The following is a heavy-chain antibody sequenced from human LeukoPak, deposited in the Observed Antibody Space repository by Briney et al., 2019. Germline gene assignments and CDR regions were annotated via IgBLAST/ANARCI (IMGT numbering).Heavy chain of an antibody. V-gene: IGHV1-2*02. J-gene: IGHJ4*02. CDR2: INPNSGGT. CDR1: GYTFTGYY. Sequence: ASVTVFCKASGYTFTGYYMHWVRQAPGQGLEWMGWINPNSGGTNYAQEFQGRVTMTRDTSISTAYMELSRLRSDDTAVYYCAREGGLGYCSGGSCYHFDYWGQGTLVTVSS. CDR3: AREGGLGYCSGGSCYHFDY. D-gene: IGHD2-15*01.